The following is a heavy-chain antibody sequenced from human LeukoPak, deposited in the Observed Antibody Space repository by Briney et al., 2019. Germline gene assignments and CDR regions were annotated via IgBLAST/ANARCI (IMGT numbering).Heavy chain of an antibody. CDR1: GFTFSSYS. D-gene: IGHD3-22*01. CDR2: ISSSSSTI. CDR3: ARDFAYYYDSSGYYSDY. Sequence: PGGSLRLSCAASGFTFSSYSMNWVRQAPGKGPEWVSYISSSSSTIYYADSVKGRFTISRDNAKNSLYLQMNSLRAEDTAVYYCARDFAYYYDSSGYYSDYWGQGTLVTVSS. J-gene: IGHJ4*02. V-gene: IGHV3-48*01.